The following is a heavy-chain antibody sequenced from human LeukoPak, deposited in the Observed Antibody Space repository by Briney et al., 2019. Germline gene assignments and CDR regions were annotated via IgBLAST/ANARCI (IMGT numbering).Heavy chain of an antibody. Sequence: PGGSLRLSCAASGFTFSTYAMSWVRQAPGKGPEWVGRFKSKTYGGTTDYPAPVKGRFTISRDDSRHTLYLQVNSLKTEDTAVYYCTTGNCGSFSYWGQGTLVSLSS. J-gene: IGHJ4*02. V-gene: IGHV3-15*01. D-gene: IGHD7-27*01. CDR3: TTGNCGSFSY. CDR1: GFTFSTYA. CDR2: FKSKTYGGTT.